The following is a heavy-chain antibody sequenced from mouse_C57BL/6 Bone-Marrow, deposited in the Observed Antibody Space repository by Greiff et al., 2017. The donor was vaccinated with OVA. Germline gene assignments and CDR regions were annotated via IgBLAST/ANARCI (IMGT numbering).Heavy chain of an antibody. V-gene: IGHV1-15*01. CDR1: GYTFTDYE. J-gene: IGHJ1*03. D-gene: IGHD2-2*01. CDR3: TMYGYDWYFDV. CDR2: IDPETGGT. Sequence: VKLQESGAELVRPGASVTLSCKASGYTFTDYEMHWVKQTPVHGLEWIGAIDPETGGTAYNQKFKGKAILTADKSSSTAYMELRSLTSEDSAVYYCTMYGYDWYFDVWGTGTTVTVSS.